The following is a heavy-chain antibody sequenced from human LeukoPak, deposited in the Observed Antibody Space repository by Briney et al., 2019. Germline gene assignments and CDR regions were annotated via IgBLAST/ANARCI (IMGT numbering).Heavy chain of an antibody. CDR3: ASVVTRFNYYYYYMDV. CDR2: IYYSGST. Sequence: SETLSLTCTVSGGSLSSSSYYWGWIRQPPGKGLEWIGTIYYSGSTYYNPSLKSRVTISVDASKNQFSLRLTSVTAADTAVYYCASVVTRFNYYYYYMDVWGKGTTVTVSS. CDR1: GGSLSSSSYY. V-gene: IGHV4-39*07. D-gene: IGHD4-23*01. J-gene: IGHJ6*03.